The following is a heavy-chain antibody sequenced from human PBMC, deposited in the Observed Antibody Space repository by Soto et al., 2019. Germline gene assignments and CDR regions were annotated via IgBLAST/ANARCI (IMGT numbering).Heavy chain of an antibody. Sequence: SETLSLTCAVSGGSISSGGYSWSWIRQPPGKGLEWIGYIYHSGSTYYNPSLKSRVTISVDTSKNQFSLKLSSVTAADTAVYYCARHPWFGEFYWGQGTLVTVSS. CDR2: IYHSGST. J-gene: IGHJ4*02. CDR1: GGSISSGGYS. D-gene: IGHD3-10*01. V-gene: IGHV4-30-2*03. CDR3: ARHPWFGEFY.